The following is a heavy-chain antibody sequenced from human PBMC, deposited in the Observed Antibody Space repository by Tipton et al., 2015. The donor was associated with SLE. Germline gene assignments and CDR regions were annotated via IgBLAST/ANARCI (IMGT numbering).Heavy chain of an antibody. Sequence: SLRLSCAASGFTFRAYGMHWVRQAPGKGLEWVAPIRSDGSTKKYADSVKGRFTISRDNSKNTLYLQMNSLRAEDTAVYYCAREKSGGYLDAFDIWGQGTMVTVSS. CDR1: GFTFRAYG. CDR3: AREKSGGYLDAFDI. CDR2: IRSDGSTK. J-gene: IGHJ3*02. D-gene: IGHD1-26*01. V-gene: IGHV3-33*08.